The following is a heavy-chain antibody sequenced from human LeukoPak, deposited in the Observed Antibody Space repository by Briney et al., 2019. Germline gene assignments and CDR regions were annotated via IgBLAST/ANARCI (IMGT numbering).Heavy chain of an antibody. CDR3: AEDGGDWALGS. CDR1: GFTFDDYA. Sequence: GGSLRLSCAASGFTFDDYAMHWVRHAPGKGLEWVSGISWNSGSIGYADSVKGRFTISRDNSKNTLYLQMNSLRRDDTAVYYCAEDGGDWALGSWGQGTLVTVSA. V-gene: IGHV3-9*01. D-gene: IGHD2-21*02. J-gene: IGHJ5*02. CDR2: ISWNSGSI.